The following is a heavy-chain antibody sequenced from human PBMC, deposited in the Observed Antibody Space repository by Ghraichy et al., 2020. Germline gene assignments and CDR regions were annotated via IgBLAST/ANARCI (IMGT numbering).Heavy chain of an antibody. CDR3: AREYYYNSSGYFTGFHY. J-gene: IGHJ4*02. V-gene: IGHV4-34*01. Sequence: LSLTCAVYGGSFSAYYWTWIRQPPGKGLEWIGEINHSGSTNYNPSLKSRVTMSVDTSKNQFSLRLSSVTAADTAVYYCAREYYYNSSGYFTGFHYWGQGTLVTVSS. CDR2: INHSGST. CDR1: GGSFSAYY. D-gene: IGHD3-22*01.